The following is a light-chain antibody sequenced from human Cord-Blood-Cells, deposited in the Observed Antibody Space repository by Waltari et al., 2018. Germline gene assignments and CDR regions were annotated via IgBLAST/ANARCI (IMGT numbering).Light chain of an antibody. CDR2: DVS. CDR3: SSYTSSSTLLYV. J-gene: IGLJ1*01. V-gene: IGLV2-14*01. CDR1: SSDVGGYNY. Sequence: QSALTQPASVSGSPGQSITISCPGTSSDVGGYNYVSCYQQHPGKAPKLMIYDVSNPPSGVSNRFSGSKSGNTASLTISGLQAEDEADYYCSSYTSSSTLLYVFGTGTKVTVL.